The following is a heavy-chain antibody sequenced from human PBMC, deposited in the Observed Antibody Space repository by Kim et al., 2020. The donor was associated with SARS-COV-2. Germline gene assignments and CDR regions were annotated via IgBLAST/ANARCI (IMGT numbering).Heavy chain of an antibody. D-gene: IGHD1-26*01. CDR1: GYTFTSYD. Sequence: ASVKVSRKASGYTFTSYDINWVRQATGQGLEWMGWMNPNSGNTGYAQKFQGRVTMTRNTSISTAYMELSSLRSEDTAVYYCPRAGWEYKSLDWGQGTLVTVSS. J-gene: IGHJ4*02. CDR2: MNPNSGNT. CDR3: PRAGWEYKSLD. V-gene: IGHV1-8*01.